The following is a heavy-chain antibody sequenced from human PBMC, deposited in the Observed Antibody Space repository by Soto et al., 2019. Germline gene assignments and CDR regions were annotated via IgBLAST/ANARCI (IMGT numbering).Heavy chain of an antibody. J-gene: IGHJ1*01. V-gene: IGHV1-69*13. CDR2: IIPVFGGP. CDR3: AREGSGYNF. D-gene: IGHD5-12*01. CDR1: GCTFSSFG. Sequence: SVKVSCKASGCTFSSFGISWVRQAPGQGLEWMGGIIPVFGGPNYAQRFRGRLTITADESTSTSYMELIDLGSEDTAVYYCAREGSGYNFWGQGTQVTVSS.